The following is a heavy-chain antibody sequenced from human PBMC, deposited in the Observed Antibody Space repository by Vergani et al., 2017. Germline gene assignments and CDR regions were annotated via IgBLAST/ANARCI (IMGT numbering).Heavy chain of an antibody. D-gene: IGHD6-6*01. J-gene: IGHJ4*02. CDR1: GFTFSSYG. CDR3: ARRGLEAARPFDY. V-gene: IGHV3-33*01. Sequence: QVQLVESGGGVVQPGRSLRLSCAASGFTFSSYGMHWVRQAPGKGLEWVAVIWYDGSNKYYADSVKGRFTISRDNSKNTLYLQMNSLRAEDTAVYYCARRGLEAARPFDYWSQGTLVTVSS. CDR2: IWYDGSNK.